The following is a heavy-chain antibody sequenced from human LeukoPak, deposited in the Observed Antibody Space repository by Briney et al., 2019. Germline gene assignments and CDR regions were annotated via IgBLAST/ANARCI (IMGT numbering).Heavy chain of an antibody. J-gene: IGHJ4*02. V-gene: IGHV1-2*02. CDR1: VVTFTDHY. Sequence: GASVKVSCKSSVVTFTDHYIHWVRQGPGQGLVCMGYIGPHSTFTSSPQEFQGRVTMTRDASMSTAYMELTRLTSDDTAVYYCVREGEGPLSKDFDYWGQGTLVTVSS. D-gene: IGHD2/OR15-2a*01. CDR3: VREGEGPLSKDFDY. CDR2: IGPHSTFT.